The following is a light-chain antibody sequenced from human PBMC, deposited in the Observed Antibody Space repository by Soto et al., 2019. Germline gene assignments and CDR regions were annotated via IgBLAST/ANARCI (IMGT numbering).Light chain of an antibody. V-gene: IGKV1-5*03. CDR1: QSIGIW. CDR3: QQYNDYSWT. Sequence: IQMTQSPSTLSASVGDRVAITCRARQSIGIWLAWYQKKPGKAPRFLIYKAPTLQTGVPSRFSGSGSGTEFTLTISSLQPDDFATYYCQQYNDYSWTFGQGTKVEIK. J-gene: IGKJ1*01. CDR2: KAP.